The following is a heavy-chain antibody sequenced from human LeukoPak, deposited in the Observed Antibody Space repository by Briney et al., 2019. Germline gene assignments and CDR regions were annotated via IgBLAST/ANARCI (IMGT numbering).Heavy chain of an antibody. Sequence: GGSLRLSCAASGFTFDDYGMSWVRQAPGKGLEWVSGLNWNGGSTRYADSVKGRFTISRDNAKNSLYLQMNSLRAEDTALYYCATYRQVLLPFESWGQGTLVTVSS. CDR2: LNWNGGST. D-gene: IGHD2-8*02. V-gene: IGHV3-20*04. CDR1: GFTFDDYG. J-gene: IGHJ4*02. CDR3: ATYRQVLLPFES.